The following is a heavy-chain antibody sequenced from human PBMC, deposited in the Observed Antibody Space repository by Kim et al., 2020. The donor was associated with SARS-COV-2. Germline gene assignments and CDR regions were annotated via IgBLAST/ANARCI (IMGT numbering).Heavy chain of an antibody. CDR3: ARHTLQIDQRYQLLFTWFDP. V-gene: IGHV5-10-1*01. D-gene: IGHD2-2*01. Sequence: GESLKISCKGSGYSFTSYWISWVRQMPGKGLEWMGRIDPSDSYTNYSPSFQGHVTISADKSISTAYLQWSSLKASDTAMYYCARHTLQIDQRYQLLFTWFDPWGQGTLVTVSS. J-gene: IGHJ5*02. CDR1: GYSFTSYW. CDR2: IDPSDSYT.